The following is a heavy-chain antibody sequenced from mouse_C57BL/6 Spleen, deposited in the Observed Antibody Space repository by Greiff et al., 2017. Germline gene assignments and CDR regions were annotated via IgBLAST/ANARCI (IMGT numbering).Heavy chain of an antibody. CDR3: ARGDADY. V-gene: IGHV1-82*01. J-gene: IGHJ2*01. CDR2: IYPGDGDT. CDR1: GYAFSSSW. D-gene: IGHD3-3*01. Sequence: QVQLQQSGPELVKPGASVKISCKASGYAFSSSWMNWVKQRPGKGLEWIGRIYPGDGDTNYNGKFKGKATLTADKSSSTAYMQLSSLTSEDSAVYFCARGDADYWGQGTTLTVSS.